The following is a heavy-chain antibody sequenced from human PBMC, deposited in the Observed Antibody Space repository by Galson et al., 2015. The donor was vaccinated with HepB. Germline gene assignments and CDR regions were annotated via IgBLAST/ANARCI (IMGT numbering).Heavy chain of an antibody. J-gene: IGHJ4*02. CDR3: AISLRRYFDY. Sequence: SLRLSCAASGFSISSYSMNWVRQAPGKGLEWVSCISSSSGTIYYADSVKGRFTISRDNAKNSLYLQMNSLRDEDTAVYYCAISLRRYFDYWGQGTLVTVSS. CDR1: GFSISSYS. V-gene: IGHV3-48*02. CDR2: ISSSSGTI.